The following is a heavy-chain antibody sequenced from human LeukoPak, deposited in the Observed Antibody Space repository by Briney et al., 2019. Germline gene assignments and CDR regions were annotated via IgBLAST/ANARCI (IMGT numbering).Heavy chain of an antibody. D-gene: IGHD1-26*01. Sequence: SQTLSLTCTVSGGSISSGSYYWSWIRQPAGKGLEWIGRIYTSGSTNYNPSLKSRVTISVDTSKNQFSLKLSSVTAADTAVYYCARDQAILGWFDPWGQGTLVTVSS. V-gene: IGHV4-61*02. CDR2: IYTSGST. J-gene: IGHJ5*02. CDR3: ARDQAILGWFDP. CDR1: GGSISSGSYY.